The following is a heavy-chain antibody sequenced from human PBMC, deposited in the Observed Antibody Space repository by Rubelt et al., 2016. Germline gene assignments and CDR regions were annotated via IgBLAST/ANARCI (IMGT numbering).Heavy chain of an antibody. Sequence: QLQLQESGPGLVKPSETLSLTCTVSGGSISSSSYYWGWIRQPPGKGLEWIGEINHSGSNNYNPSLNGRVTIPVDTSKNQFSRKLRSVTAADTAVYYCARRGGDYGRFYGMDVWGQGTTVTVSS. CDR3: ARRGGDYGRFYGMDV. CDR1: GGSISSSSYY. D-gene: IGHD4-17*01. J-gene: IGHJ6*02. V-gene: IGHV4-39*07. CDR2: INHSGSN.